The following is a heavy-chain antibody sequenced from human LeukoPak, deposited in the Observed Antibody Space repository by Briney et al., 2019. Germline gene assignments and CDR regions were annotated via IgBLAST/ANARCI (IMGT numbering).Heavy chain of an antibody. CDR1: GFTFSDCD. CDR2: ISYMGDHR. D-gene: IGHD6-25*01. Sequence: GESLRLSCTASGFTFSDCDMNWFRQAPGKGLQWVSSISYMGDHRYYADSAKGRFTISRDNAKNSLYLQMDNLRADDTAVYYCGRAFPPLRVAAAGDYWGQGTLVTVSS. J-gene: IGHJ4*02. CDR3: GRAFPPLRVAAAGDY. V-gene: IGHV3-21*06.